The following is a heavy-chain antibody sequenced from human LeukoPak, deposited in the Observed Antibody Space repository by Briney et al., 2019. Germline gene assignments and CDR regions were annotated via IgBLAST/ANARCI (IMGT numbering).Heavy chain of an antibody. D-gene: IGHD3-3*01. Sequence: ASVKVSCKTSGYTFTSYGIVWVRQAPGQRLEWMGCVNSYIGDTNYSQNFQGRVTITRDISANTAYMELSSLTSEDTAVYYCARGNIREWPLDYWGQGVLVTVFS. CDR2: VNSYIGDT. CDR1: GYTFTSYG. V-gene: IGHV1-18*01. J-gene: IGHJ4*01. CDR3: ARGNIREWPLDY.